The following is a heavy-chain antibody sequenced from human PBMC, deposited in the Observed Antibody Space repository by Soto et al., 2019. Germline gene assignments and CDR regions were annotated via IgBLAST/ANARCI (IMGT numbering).Heavy chain of an antibody. Sequence: ASVKVSCKASGYTFTSYGISWVRQAPGQGLEWMGWISAYNGNTNYAQKLQGRVTMTTETSTSTAYMELRSLRSDDTAVYYCACGGVTDILTGYYYYYGMDVWGQGTTVTVSS. J-gene: IGHJ6*02. V-gene: IGHV1-18*01. CDR2: ISAYNGNT. CDR3: ACGGVTDILTGYYYYYGMDV. D-gene: IGHD3-9*01. CDR1: GYTFTSYG.